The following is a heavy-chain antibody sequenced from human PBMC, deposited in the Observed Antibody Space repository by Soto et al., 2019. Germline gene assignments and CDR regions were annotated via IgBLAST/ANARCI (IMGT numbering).Heavy chain of an antibody. CDR2: ISSSGSTI. CDR1: GFTFSSYE. Sequence: GGSLRLSCAASGFTFSSYEMNWVRQAPGKGLEWVSYISSSGSTIYYADSVKGRFTISRDNAKNSLYLTLTSLTSDDTALYYCAKDLTRQLAYWLDPWGQGTQVTVSS. J-gene: IGHJ5*02. CDR3: AKDLTRQLAYWLDP. V-gene: IGHV3-48*03. D-gene: IGHD6-6*01.